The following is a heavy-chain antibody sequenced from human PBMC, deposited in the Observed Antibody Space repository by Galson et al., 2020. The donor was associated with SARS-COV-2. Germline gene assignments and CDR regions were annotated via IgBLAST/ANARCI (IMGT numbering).Heavy chain of an antibody. V-gene: IGHV3-48*03. CDR1: GFTFSSYE. J-gene: IGHJ2*01. CDR3: AKTGSGYCSGADCFPPRPYWYFDL. D-gene: IGHD2-15*01. Sequence: GGSLRLSCAASGFTFSSYEMNWVRQAPGKGLEWVSYISSSGSTKSYADSVKGRLTISRDNARNSLYLQMNSLRAEDTAVYYCAKTGSGYCSGADCFPPRPYWYFDLWGRGTLVTVSS. CDR2: ISSSGSTK.